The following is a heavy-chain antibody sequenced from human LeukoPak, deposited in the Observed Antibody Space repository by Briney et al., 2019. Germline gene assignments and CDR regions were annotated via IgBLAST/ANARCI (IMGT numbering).Heavy chain of an antibody. Sequence: GGSLRLSCTASGFTFGDYAMSWVRQAPGKGLEWVGFIRSKAYGGTTEYAASVKGRFTISRDDSKSIAYLQMNSLKTEDTAVYYCMFTDYGEDYYYYMDVWGKGTTVTISS. CDR2: IRSKAYGGTT. D-gene: IGHD4-17*01. J-gene: IGHJ6*03. V-gene: IGHV3-49*04. CDR1: GFTFGDYA. CDR3: MFTDYGEDYYYYMDV.